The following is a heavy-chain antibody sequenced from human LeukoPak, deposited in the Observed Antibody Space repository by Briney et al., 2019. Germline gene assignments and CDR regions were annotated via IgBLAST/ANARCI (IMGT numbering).Heavy chain of an antibody. CDR1: NDSITSYY. CDR2: IYYNGNT. D-gene: IGHD6-19*01. V-gene: IGHV4-59*01. CDR3: PRTQQSSFNGWSSLSLDP. Sequence: SETLSLTCTVSNDSITSYYWSWIRQPPGGGLEGIGYIYYNGNTNYNPSLKTRVTILVATSKNPFSLKLSSVTAADTAVYYCPRTQQSSFNGWSSLSLDPWGHGTQVTVSS. J-gene: IGHJ5*02.